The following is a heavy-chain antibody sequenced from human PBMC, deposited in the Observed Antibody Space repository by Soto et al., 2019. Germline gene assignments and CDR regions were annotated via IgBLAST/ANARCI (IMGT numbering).Heavy chain of an antibody. D-gene: IGHD5-12*01. CDR3: ARHHVDIVPTTRPDYYCFDYMDF. J-gene: IGHJ6*03. CDR2: IYYSGST. V-gene: IGHV4-39*01. Sequence: SETLSLTCTVAGGSISSSSYYGGWIRQPPGKGLEWIGSIYYSGSTYYNPSLKSRVTISVDTSKNQFSLKLSSVTAADTAVYYCARHHVDIVPTTRPDYYCFDYMDFWSNGTAVTVSS. CDR1: GGSISSSSYY.